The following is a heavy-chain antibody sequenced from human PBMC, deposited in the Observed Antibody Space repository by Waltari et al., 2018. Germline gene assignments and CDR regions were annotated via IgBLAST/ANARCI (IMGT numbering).Heavy chain of an antibody. J-gene: IGHJ4*02. D-gene: IGHD6-6*01. CDR2: ISSSSSYI. Sequence: EVQLVESGGGLVKPGGSLRLSCAASGFTFSSYSMNWVRQAPGKGLEWVSSISSSSSYIYYADSVKGRFTISRDNAKNSLYLQMNSLGAEDTAVYYCARDLYSSSSLDYWGQGTLVTVSS. V-gene: IGHV3-21*01. CDR3: ARDLYSSSSLDY. CDR1: GFTFSSYS.